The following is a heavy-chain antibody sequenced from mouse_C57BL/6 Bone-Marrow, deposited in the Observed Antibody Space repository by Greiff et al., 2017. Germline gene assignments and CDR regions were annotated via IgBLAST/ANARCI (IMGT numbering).Heavy chain of an antibody. CDR2: INPSSGYT. J-gene: IGHJ4*01. V-gene: IGHV1-7*01. CDR1: GYTFTSYW. Sequence: QVHVKQSGAELAKPGASVKLSCKASGYTFTSYWMHWVKQRPGQGLEWIGYINPSSGYTKYNQKFKDKATLTADKSSSTAYMQLSSLTYEDSAVYYCATPITTVVATDAMDYWGQGTSVTVSS. CDR3: ATPITTVVATDAMDY. D-gene: IGHD1-1*01.